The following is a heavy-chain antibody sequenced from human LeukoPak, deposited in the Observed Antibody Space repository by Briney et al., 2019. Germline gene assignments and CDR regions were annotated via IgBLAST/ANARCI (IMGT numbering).Heavy chain of an antibody. D-gene: IGHD2-15*01. CDR3: ATRGGGGAFDI. CDR2: IIPIFGTA. Sequence: SVKVSCKAPGGTFSSYAISWVRQAPGQGLEWMGGIIPIFGTANYAQKFQGRVTITTDESTSTAYMELSSLRSEDTAVYYCATRGGGGAFDIWGQGTMVTVSS. V-gene: IGHV1-69*05. J-gene: IGHJ3*02. CDR1: GGTFSSYA.